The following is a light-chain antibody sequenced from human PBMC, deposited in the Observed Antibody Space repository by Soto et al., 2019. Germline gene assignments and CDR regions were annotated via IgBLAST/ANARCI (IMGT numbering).Light chain of an antibody. Sequence: EIVLTQSPGTLSLSPGERATLSCRASQSVSSSYLAWYQQKPGQAPRLLIYGASSRATGIPDRFSGSGSGTDFTLTIIRLEPEDFAVYYCHQYGSSPLWTFGQGTKVEIK. CDR3: HQYGSSPLWT. CDR1: QSVSSSY. J-gene: IGKJ1*01. CDR2: GAS. V-gene: IGKV3-20*01.